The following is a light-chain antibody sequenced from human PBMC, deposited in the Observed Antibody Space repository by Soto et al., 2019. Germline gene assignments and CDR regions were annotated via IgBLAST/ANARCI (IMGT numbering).Light chain of an antibody. CDR2: VAS. CDR3: QQSDSSPIP. V-gene: IGKV1-39*01. CDR1: QNIRRY. Sequence: DIQMTQSPSSLSASVGDRVTITCRASQNIRRYLTWSQQKPGKAPNLLISVASSLLSGVPSRFSGSGSGTDFTLTISRLQPEDFATYYCQQSDSSPIPFGQGTRLEIK. J-gene: IGKJ5*01.